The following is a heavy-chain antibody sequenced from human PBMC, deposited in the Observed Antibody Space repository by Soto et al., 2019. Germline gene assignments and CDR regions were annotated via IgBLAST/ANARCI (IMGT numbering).Heavy chain of an antibody. V-gene: IGHV1-8*01. CDR1: GYTFTSYD. CDR3: ARRDSLGYFYWITFDY. Sequence: QVQLVQSGAEVKKPGASVKVSCKASGYTFTSYDIDWVRQATGQGLEWMGWMNPNSGNTGYAQKFQGRVTMTRNTSISTAYMELSSLRSEDTAVYYCARRDSLGYFYWITFDYWGQGTLVTVSS. CDR2: MNPNSGNT. D-gene: IGHD3-9*01. J-gene: IGHJ4*02.